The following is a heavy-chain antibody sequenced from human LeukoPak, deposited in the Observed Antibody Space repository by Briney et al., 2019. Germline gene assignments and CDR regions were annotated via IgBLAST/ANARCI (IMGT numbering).Heavy chain of an antibody. CDR1: GFTFSSYG. J-gene: IGHJ6*03. D-gene: IGHD5-12*01. Sequence: GGSLRLSCAASGFTFSSYGMQWVRQAPGKGLVWVAFIRDDGSNKYYADSVKGRFTVSRDNSKNTLYLQMKSLRAEDTAVYYCAKGGGYEAQYYYYYLDVWGKGTTVTISS. CDR2: IRDDGSNK. CDR3: AKGGGYEAQYYYYYLDV. V-gene: IGHV3-30*02.